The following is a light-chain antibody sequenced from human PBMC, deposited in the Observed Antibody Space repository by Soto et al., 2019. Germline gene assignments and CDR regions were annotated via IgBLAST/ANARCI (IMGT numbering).Light chain of an antibody. CDR3: QQSYSTPQT. CDR2: AAS. V-gene: IGKV1-39*01. J-gene: IGKJ1*01. CDR1: QSISSY. Sequence: DIQMTQSPSSLSASVGDRVTITCRASQSISSYLNWYQQKPGKAPKLLIYAASSLQSGVLSRFSGSGSGTDFTLTISSLQPEDFATYYCQQSYSTPQTFGQGTKVDIK.